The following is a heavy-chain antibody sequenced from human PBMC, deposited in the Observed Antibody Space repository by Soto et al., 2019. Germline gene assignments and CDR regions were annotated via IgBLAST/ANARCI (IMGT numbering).Heavy chain of an antibody. V-gene: IGHV4-59*01. CDR1: GGSISSYY. J-gene: IGHJ6*02. D-gene: IGHD3-3*01. CDR3: ARERGTYYDFWSGSRYYYYGMDV. CDR2: IYYSGST. Sequence: PSETLSLTCTVSGGSISSYYWSWIRQPPGKGLEWIGYIYYSGSTNYNPSLKSRVTISVDTSKNQFSLKLSSVTAADTAVYYCARERGTYYDFWSGSRYYYYGMDVWGQGTTVTVS.